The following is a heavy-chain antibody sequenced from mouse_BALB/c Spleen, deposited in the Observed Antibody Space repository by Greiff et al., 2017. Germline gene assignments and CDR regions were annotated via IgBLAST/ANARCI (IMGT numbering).Heavy chain of an antibody. Sequence: EVQLHQSGAELVRSGASVKLSCTASGFNIKDYYMHWVKQRPEQGLEWIGWIDPENGDTEYAPKFQGKATMTADTSSNTAYLQLSSLTSEDTAVYYCNERGLLRGFAYWGQGTLVTVSA. CDR2: IDPENGDT. J-gene: IGHJ3*01. CDR1: GFNIKDYY. CDR3: NERGLLRGFAY. D-gene: IGHD1-1*01. V-gene: IGHV14-4*02.